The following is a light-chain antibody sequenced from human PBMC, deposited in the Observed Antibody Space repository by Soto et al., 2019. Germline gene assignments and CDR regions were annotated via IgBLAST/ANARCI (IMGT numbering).Light chain of an antibody. CDR2: EAS. CDR3: QQSYGTPYT. V-gene: IGKV1-39*01. CDR1: QSLGTY. Sequence: DIQMTQSPSSLSASVGEGVTITCRASQSLGTYLNWYQQKPGKAPNFLIYEASSVQSGVPSRFSGTGSGTDFTLTISSLQPEDFATYYCQQSYGTPYTFGQGTKLEIK. J-gene: IGKJ2*01.